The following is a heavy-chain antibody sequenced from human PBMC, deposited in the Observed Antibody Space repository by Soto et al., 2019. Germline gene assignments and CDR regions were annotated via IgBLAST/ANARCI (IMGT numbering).Heavy chain of an antibody. V-gene: IGHV3-30*18. CDR3: AKEAGTSVYYYYGMDV. CDR2: ISYDGSNK. Sequence: GGSLRLSCAASGFTFSSYGMHWVLQAPGKGLEWVAVISYDGSNKYYADSVKGRFTISRDNSKNTLYLQMNSLRAEDTAVYYCAKEAGTSVYYYYGMDVWGQGTTVTVSS. D-gene: IGHD6-13*01. J-gene: IGHJ6*02. CDR1: GFTFSSYG.